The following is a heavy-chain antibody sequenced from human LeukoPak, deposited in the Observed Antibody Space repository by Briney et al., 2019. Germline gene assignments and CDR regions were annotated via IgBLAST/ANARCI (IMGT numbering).Heavy chain of an antibody. V-gene: IGHV4-31*03. CDR1: GGSISSGGYY. CDR2: IYYSGST. CDR3: ARGHYDFWSGSPSYYGMDV. J-gene: IGHJ6*02. D-gene: IGHD3-3*01. Sequence: SETLSLTCTVSGGSISSGGYYWSWIRQHPGKGLEWIGYIYYSGSTYYNPSLKSRVTISVDRSKNQFSLKLSSVTAADTAVYYCARGHYDFWSGSPSYYGMDVWGQGTTVTVSS.